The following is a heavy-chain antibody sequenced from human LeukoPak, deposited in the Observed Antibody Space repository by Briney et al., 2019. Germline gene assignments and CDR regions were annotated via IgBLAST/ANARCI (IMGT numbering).Heavy chain of an antibody. CDR1: GYRFTNYW. D-gene: IGHD2-2*01. CDR2: IDPSDSYT. CDR3: PRRVVVPTAGSFDP. J-gene: IGHJ5*02. V-gene: IGHV5-10-1*01. Sequence: GESLRISCKGSGYRFTNYWIGWVRQMPGKGLEWMGRIDPSDSYTSYSPSFQGHVTISVDKSISTAYLQWSSLEASDTAMYYCPRRVVVPTAGSFDPWGQGTLVIVSS.